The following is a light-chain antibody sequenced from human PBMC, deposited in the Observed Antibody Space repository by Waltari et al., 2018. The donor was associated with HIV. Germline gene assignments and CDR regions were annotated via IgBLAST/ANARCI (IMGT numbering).Light chain of an antibody. CDR2: GVN. CDR3: CSYGGTYLFWI. Sequence: QSALPQPRSVSGSPGQSVTISCTASRRYLNADQNVSWYQHHAGEAPKPIIFGVNQRPSGVPDRFSGSKSGSTASLTISGLQAEDEGHYYCCSYGGTYLFWIFGGGTQLTVL. J-gene: IGLJ2*01. CDR1: RRYLNADQN. V-gene: IGLV2-11*01.